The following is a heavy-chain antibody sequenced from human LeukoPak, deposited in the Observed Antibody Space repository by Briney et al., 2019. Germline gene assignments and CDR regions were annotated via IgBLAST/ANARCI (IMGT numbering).Heavy chain of an antibody. CDR2: IKCDGSEK. CDR1: GFTFSSYA. V-gene: IGHV3-52*01. Sequence: PGGSLRLSCAASGFTFSSYAMSWVRQAPGKGLEWVADIKCDGSEKCYVDSVKGRLTISRDNAKNSLYLQVNSLRAEDMTVYYCVRGVGSSTSCYVRAFDIWGQGTMVTVSS. CDR3: VRGVGSSTSCYVRAFDI. J-gene: IGHJ3*02. D-gene: IGHD2-2*01.